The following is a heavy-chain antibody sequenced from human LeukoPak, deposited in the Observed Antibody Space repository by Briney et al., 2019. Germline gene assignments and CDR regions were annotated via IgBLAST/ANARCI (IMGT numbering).Heavy chain of an antibody. CDR3: AKDWGSSGWYNYFDP. V-gene: IGHV3-11*06. Sequence: GGSLRLSCAASGFKFSDYYMSWIRQAPGKGLEWLSYVSGTSSFTNYADSVRGRFTISRDNAKNSLYLQMDTLRAEDTAVYYCAKDWGSSGWYNYFDPWGQGTLVTVSS. CDR2: VSGTSSFT. D-gene: IGHD6-19*01. J-gene: IGHJ5*02. CDR1: GFKFSDYY.